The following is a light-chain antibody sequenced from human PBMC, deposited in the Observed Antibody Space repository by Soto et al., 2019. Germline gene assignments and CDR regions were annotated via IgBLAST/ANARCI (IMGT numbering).Light chain of an antibody. J-gene: IGKJ2*01. CDR3: QQYGSSPPNI. CDR2: DAS. Sequence: ESVLTQSPGTLSLSPGERATLSCRASQSVNNNYLAWYQHKAGQAPRLLISDASRRAAGIPDRFSGSGSGTDFTLTISRLEPEDFAVYYCQQYGSSPPNISGQGTKLEIK. CDR1: QSVNNNY. V-gene: IGKV3-20*01.